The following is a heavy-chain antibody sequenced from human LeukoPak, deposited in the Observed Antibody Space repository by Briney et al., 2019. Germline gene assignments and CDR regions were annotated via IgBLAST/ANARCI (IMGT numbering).Heavy chain of an antibody. CDR2: TIPIFGTA. CDR3: AWGYSYDFHFDY. J-gene: IGHJ4*02. Sequence: GASVKVSCKASGGTFSSYAISWVRQAPGQGLEWMGGTIPIFGTANYAQKFQGRVTITADESTSTAYMELSSLRSEDTAVYYCAWGYSYDFHFDYWGQGTLVTVSS. CDR1: GGTFSSYA. D-gene: IGHD5-18*01. V-gene: IGHV1-69*13.